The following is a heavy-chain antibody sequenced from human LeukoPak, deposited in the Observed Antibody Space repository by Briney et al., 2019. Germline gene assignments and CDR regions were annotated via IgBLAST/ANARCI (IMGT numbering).Heavy chain of an antibody. CDR1: GYTFTSYG. Sequence: ASVKVSCKAPGYTFTSYGISWVRQAPGQGLEWMGWISAYNGNTNYAQKLQGRVTMSTDTSTSTAYMELRSLRSDDTAVYYCARSRLRCSGGSCYFTAHFEYWGQGTLVTVSS. CDR2: ISAYNGNT. J-gene: IGHJ4*02. CDR3: ARSRLRCSGGSCYFTAHFEY. V-gene: IGHV1-18*01. D-gene: IGHD2-15*01.